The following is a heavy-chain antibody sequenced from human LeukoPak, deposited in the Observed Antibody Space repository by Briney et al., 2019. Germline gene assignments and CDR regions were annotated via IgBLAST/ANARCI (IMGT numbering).Heavy chain of an antibody. CDR2: ISSSGSTI. J-gene: IGHJ6*03. V-gene: IGHV3-48*03. Sequence: PGGSLRLSCAASGFTFSSYEMNWVHQAPGKGLEWVSYISSSGSTIYYADSVKGRFTISRDNSKNTLYLQMNSLRAEDSAVYYCAKNGDRGAYCSGGSCYPYYYYMDVWGKGTTVTISS. CDR1: GFTFSSYE. CDR3: AKNGDRGAYCSGGSCYPYYYYMDV. D-gene: IGHD2-15*01.